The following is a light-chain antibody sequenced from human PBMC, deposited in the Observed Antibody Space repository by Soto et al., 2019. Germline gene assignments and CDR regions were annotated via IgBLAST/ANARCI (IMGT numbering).Light chain of an antibody. CDR3: QQYGSSPLFT. Sequence: EIVLTQSPGTLSLSPGERATLSCRASQSVSSSYLAWYQQKPGQAPRLLIYGASSRATGIPDRFSGSGSGPDFTRTISRLEPEDFAVYYCQQYGSSPLFTFGPGTKVDIK. CDR1: QSVSSSY. J-gene: IGKJ3*01. V-gene: IGKV3-20*01. CDR2: GAS.